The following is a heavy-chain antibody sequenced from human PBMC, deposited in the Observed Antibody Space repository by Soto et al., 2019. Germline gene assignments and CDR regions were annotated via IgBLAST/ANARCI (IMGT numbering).Heavy chain of an antibody. V-gene: IGHV4-59*01. CDR1: GASINDFY. CDR3: ARANSSTWYKLEYKWFDP. D-gene: IGHD6-13*01. CDR2: MYYSETT. Sequence: SETLSLTCTVSGASINDFYWSWNRQTPGKGLEWVGFMYYSETTKYNPSLKGRVNMSLDTSKTQVSLHLKSVTAADTAVYYCARANSSTWYKLEYKWFDPWGQGTQVTVSS. J-gene: IGHJ5*02.